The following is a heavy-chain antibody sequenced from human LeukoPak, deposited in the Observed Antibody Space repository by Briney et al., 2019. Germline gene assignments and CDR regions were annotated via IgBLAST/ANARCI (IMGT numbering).Heavy chain of an antibody. Sequence: GGTLRLSCAASGFTFSSYGMSWVRQAPGKGLEWVSAISGSGGSTYYADSVKGRFTISRDNSKNTLYLQMNSLRAEDTAVYYCARDLSYYGSGSSKFDYWGQGTLVTVSS. CDR1: GFTFSSYG. V-gene: IGHV3-23*01. CDR2: ISGSGGST. J-gene: IGHJ4*02. D-gene: IGHD3-10*01. CDR3: ARDLSYYGSGSSKFDY.